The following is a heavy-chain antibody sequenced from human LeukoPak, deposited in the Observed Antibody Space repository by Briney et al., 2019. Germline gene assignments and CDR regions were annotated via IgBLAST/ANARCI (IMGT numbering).Heavy chain of an antibody. Sequence: SETLSLTCAVYGGSFSGYYWSWIRQPPGKGLEWIGEINHSGSTNYNPSLKSRVTMSVDTSKNQFSLKLSSVTAADTAVYYCAREVVMTTVTLYYYYYMDVWGKGTTVTISS. CDR1: GGSFSGYY. D-gene: IGHD4-17*01. CDR3: AREVVMTTVTLYYYYYMDV. CDR2: INHSGST. V-gene: IGHV4-34*01. J-gene: IGHJ6*03.